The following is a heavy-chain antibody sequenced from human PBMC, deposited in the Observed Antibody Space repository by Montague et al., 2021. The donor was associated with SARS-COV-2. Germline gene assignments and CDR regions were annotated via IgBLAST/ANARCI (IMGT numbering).Heavy chain of an antibody. J-gene: IGHJ4*02. CDR3: ARGFDY. V-gene: IGHV4-59*01. CDR2: FYFNKRT. Sequence: SETLSLTCTVPGSSITSAYWRCTRLHPRHEKESYAFFYFNKRTNYNPSLKSRVTISVYTSTNQFSLKRSSVTAADTAVYYCARGFDYWGQGTLVTVSS. CDR1: GSSITSAY.